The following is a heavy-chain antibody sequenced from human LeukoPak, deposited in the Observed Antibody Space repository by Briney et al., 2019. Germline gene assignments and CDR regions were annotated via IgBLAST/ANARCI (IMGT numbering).Heavy chain of an antibody. J-gene: IGHJ6*03. D-gene: IGHD3-9*01. CDR2: ISGSRST. Sequence: PGGTLRLSCAASGFTFSSYGMSWVRQAPGKGLEWVSAISGSRSTYYADSVKGRFTISRDNSENTLYLQMNSLRAEDTAVYYCAKDSHSFDWLSYMDVWGKGTTVTISS. V-gene: IGHV3-23*01. CDR3: AKDSHSFDWLSYMDV. CDR1: GFTFSSYG.